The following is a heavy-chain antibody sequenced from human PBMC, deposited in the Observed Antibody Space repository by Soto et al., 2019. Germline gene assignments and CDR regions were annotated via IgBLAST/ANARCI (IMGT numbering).Heavy chain of an antibody. Sequence: QVQLQQWGAGLLKPSETLSLPCAVYGGSFSGYQWSWIRQTPGKGLEWIGGINDSGDINYNPSLKSRVTMLVDSPKKQLSLRLSSVTAADTAVYYCARGLTLWFGELSRRGGYYYYMGVRGKGTTVTVSS. CDR1: GGSFSGYQ. D-gene: IGHD3-10*01. CDR3: ARGLTLWFGELSRRGGYYYYMGV. CDR2: INDSGDI. V-gene: IGHV4-34*01. J-gene: IGHJ6*03.